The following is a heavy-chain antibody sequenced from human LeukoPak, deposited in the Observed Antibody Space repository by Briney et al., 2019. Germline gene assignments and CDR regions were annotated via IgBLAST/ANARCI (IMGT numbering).Heavy chain of an antibody. J-gene: IGHJ4*02. V-gene: IGHV3-33*01. CDR2: IWYDGSSK. D-gene: IGHD1-20*01. CDR3: ARDSITGKHDFDY. CDR1: GFTFSSYG. Sequence: GGSLRLSCAASGFTFSSYGMHWVRQAPGKGLEWVAVIWYDGSSKYYADSVKGRFTISRDNSKNTLYLQMNSLRAEDTAVYYCARDSITGKHDFDYWGQGTLVTVSS.